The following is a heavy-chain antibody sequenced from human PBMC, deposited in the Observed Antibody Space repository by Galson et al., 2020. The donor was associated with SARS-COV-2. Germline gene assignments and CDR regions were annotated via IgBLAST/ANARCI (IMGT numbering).Heavy chain of an antibody. J-gene: IGHJ4*02. CDR2: IWYDGSNK. V-gene: IGHV3-33*06. CDR3: AKDFTFGGPPEDY. Sequence: VGSLRLSCAASGFTFSSYGMHWVRQAPGKGLEWVAVIWYDGSNKYYADSVKGRFTISRDNSKNTLYLQMNSLRAEDTAVYYCAKDFTFGGPPEDYWGQGTLVTVSS. D-gene: IGHD3-16*01. CDR1: GFTFSSYG.